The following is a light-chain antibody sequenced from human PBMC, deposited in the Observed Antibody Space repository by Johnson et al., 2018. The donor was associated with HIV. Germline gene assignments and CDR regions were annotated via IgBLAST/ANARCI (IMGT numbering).Light chain of an antibody. Sequence: QAVLTQPPSVSAAPGQKVTISCSGSSSNIGNNYVSWYQQLPGTAPKLLIYDNNKRPSGIPDRFSGSKSGTSATLGITGLPTGDEADYYCAPWDTSLSAGGVFGTGTKVTVL. CDR2: DNN. J-gene: IGLJ1*01. CDR1: SSNIGNNY. CDR3: APWDTSLSAGGV. V-gene: IGLV1-51*01.